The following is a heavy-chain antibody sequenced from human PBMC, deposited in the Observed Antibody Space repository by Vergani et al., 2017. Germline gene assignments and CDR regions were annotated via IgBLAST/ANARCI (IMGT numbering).Heavy chain of an antibody. CDR3: ARDRLDCSSTSCYSLNWSFDL. D-gene: IGHD2-2*02. J-gene: IGHJ2*01. CDR2: IWYDGSNK. Sequence: QVQLVESGGGVVQPGRSLRLSCAASGFTFSSYGMHWVRQAPGKGLEWVAVIWYDGSNKYYADSVKGRFTISRDNSKNTLYLQVNSLRAEDTAVYYCARDRLDCSSTSCYSLNWSFDLWGRGTLVTVSS. CDR1: GFTFSSYG. V-gene: IGHV3-33*01.